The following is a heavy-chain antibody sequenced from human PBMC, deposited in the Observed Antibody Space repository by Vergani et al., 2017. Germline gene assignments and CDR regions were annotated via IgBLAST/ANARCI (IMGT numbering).Heavy chain of an antibody. D-gene: IGHD3-16*01. V-gene: IGHV4-4*03. CDR2: IYYTGIT. J-gene: IGHJ6*02. Sequence: VQLQESGPGLVKPPGTLSLTCAVSGVSINSGFWWNWVRQPPGKGLEWIGEIYYTGITNYNSSLKSRVSMAVDTSKNQFSLNLSSVKAADTAMYYCVGAQGGDVPHDKRGYFFYGMDVWGQGTTVTVSS. CDR3: VGAQGGDVPHDKRGYFFYGMDV. CDR1: GVSINSGFW.